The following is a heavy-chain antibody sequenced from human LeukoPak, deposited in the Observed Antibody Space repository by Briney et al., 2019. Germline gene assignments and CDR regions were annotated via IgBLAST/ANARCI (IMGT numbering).Heavy chain of an antibody. CDR3: AKRDYGSGSYPFDY. CDR1: GFTFSSYA. D-gene: IGHD3-10*01. J-gene: IGHJ4*02. CDR2: ISGSGGRT. V-gene: IGHV3-23*01. Sequence: GGSLRLSCAASGFTFSSYAMSWVRQAPGKGLEWVSAISGSGGRTYYADSVKGRFTISRDNSKNTLYLQMNSLRAEDTAVYYCAKRDYGSGSYPFDYWGQGTLVTVSS.